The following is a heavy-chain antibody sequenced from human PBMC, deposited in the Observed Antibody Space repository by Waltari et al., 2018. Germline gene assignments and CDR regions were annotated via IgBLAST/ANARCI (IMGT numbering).Heavy chain of an antibody. J-gene: IGHJ4*02. CDR2: ISYDGSNK. V-gene: IGHV3-30-3*01. D-gene: IGHD6-19*01. CDR1: GFTFSNYV. CDR3: APAGYSSGWYVDY. Sequence: QVQMVESGGGVVQTGRSLSLSWSASGFTFSNYVIHWVRQAPGKGLEWVAVISYDGSNKYYADSVKGRFTISRDNSKNTLYLQMNSLRAEDTAVYYCAPAGYSSGWYVDYWGQGTLVTVSS.